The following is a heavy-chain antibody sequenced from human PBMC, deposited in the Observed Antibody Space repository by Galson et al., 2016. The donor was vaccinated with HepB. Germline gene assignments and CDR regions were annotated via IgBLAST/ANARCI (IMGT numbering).Heavy chain of an antibody. CDR1: GGSISSSGYY. V-gene: IGHV4-39*01. D-gene: IGHD3-22*01. CDR3: ARSGFYYDSSGWAWYFDL. CDR2: LYYSGTT. J-gene: IGHJ2*01. Sequence: TLSLTCTVSGGSISSSGYYWGWIRQPPGKGLEWIGSLYYSGTTYYNPSPQRRVTISVDTSKNQFSLKLNSVTAADTAVFYCARSGFYYDSSGWAWYFDLWGRGTLVTVSS.